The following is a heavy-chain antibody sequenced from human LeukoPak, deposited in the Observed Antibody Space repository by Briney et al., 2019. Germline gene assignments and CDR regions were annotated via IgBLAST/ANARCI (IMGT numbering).Heavy chain of an antibody. CDR2: INPSGGST. CDR3: ASVRSGYGYYFDY. J-gene: IGHJ4*02. CDR1: GYTFTSYY. Sequence: ASVKVSCKASGYTFTSYYMHWVRQAPGQGLEWMGIINPSGGSTSYAQKFQGRVTMTRDTSTSTVYMEMSSLRSEDTAVYYCASVRSGYGYYFDYWGQGTLVTVSS. V-gene: IGHV1-46*01. D-gene: IGHD3-22*01.